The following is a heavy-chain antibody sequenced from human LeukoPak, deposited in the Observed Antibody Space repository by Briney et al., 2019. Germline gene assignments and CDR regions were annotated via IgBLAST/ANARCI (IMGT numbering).Heavy chain of an antibody. D-gene: IGHD6-13*01. V-gene: IGHV4-61*01. CDR3: AREVTAAAGDWFDP. CDR1: GGSISSSSYY. J-gene: IGHJ5*02. Sequence: SETLSLTCTVSGGSISSSSYYWSWIRQPPGKGLEWIGYIYYSGSTNYNPSLKSRVTISVDTSKNQFSLKLSSVTAADTAVYYCAREVTAAAGDWFDPRGQGTPVTVSS. CDR2: IYYSGST.